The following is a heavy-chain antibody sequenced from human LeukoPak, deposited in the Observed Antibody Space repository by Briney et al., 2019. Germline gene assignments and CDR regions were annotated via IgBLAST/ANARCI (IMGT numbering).Heavy chain of an antibody. CDR2: IDSGGSSK. D-gene: IGHD2-21*02. J-gene: IGHJ4*02. CDR3: VRGDRRDF. Sequence: PGGSLTLSCTASGLTFNINTLNWVRQAPGKGLEWLSSIDSGGSSKYYADSVRGRFIISRDNAKKSLSLQMNSLRAEDTAFYYCVRGDRRDFWGQGTLVTVSS. V-gene: IGHV3-21*01. CDR1: GLTFNINT.